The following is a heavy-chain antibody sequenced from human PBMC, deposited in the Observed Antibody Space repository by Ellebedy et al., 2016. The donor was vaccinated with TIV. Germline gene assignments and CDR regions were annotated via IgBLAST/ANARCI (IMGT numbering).Heavy chain of an antibody. J-gene: IGHJ4*02. Sequence: GGSLRLSXAASGFTFSSYGMHWVRQAPGKGLEWVAVISYDGSNKYYADSVKGRFTISRDNSKNTLYLQMNSLRAEDTAVYYCARDFGHSHLLLLRYWGQGTLVTVSS. D-gene: IGHD3-22*01. CDR1: GFTFSSYG. V-gene: IGHV3-30*03. CDR3: ARDFGHSHLLLLRY. CDR2: ISYDGSNK.